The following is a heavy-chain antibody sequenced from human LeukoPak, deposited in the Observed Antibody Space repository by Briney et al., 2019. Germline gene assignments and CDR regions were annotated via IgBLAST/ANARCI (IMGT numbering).Heavy chain of an antibody. V-gene: IGHV1-24*01. CDR2: FDPEDGET. D-gene: IGHD6-13*01. J-gene: IGHJ4*02. Sequence: ASVKVSCKVSGYTLTELSMHWVRQAPGKGLEWMGGFDPEDGETIYAQKFQGRVTMTEDTSTDTAYMELRSLRSDDTAVYYCARDGGIAAAGTFDYWGQGTLVTVSS. CDR3: ARDGGIAAAGTFDY. CDR1: GYTLTELS.